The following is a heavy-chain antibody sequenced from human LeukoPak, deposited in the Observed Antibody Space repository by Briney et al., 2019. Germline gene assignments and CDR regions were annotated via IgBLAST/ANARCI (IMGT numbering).Heavy chain of an antibody. CDR3: AKDRDYNWNFFDY. Sequence: PGGYLRLYCAASGFIFYDYDMHWVRHAPGKGLEGVSGISCTSGSIGYSDSVKGRFTISRDNAKTSLYLQMNSLRAEDTALYYCAKDRDYNWNFFDYWGQGTLVTVSS. CDR2: ISCTSGSI. J-gene: IGHJ4*02. CDR1: GFIFYDYD. V-gene: IGHV3-9*01. D-gene: IGHD1-20*01.